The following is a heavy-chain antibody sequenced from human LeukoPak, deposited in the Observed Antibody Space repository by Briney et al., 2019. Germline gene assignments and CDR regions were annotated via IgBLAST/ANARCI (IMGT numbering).Heavy chain of an antibody. D-gene: IGHD3-22*01. CDR2: ISGSGGST. CDR1: GFTFSSYA. Sequence: GGSLRLSCAASGFTFSSYAMSWVRQAPGKGLEWVSAISGSGGSTYYADSVKGRFTISRDNSKNTLYLQMNSLRAEDTAVYYCAKHRFESGGYHSTDWGQGTLVTVSS. CDR3: AKHRFESGGYHSTD. V-gene: IGHV3-23*01. J-gene: IGHJ4*02.